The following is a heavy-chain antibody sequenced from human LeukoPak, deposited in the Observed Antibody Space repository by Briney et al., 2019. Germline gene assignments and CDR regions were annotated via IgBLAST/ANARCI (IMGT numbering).Heavy chain of an antibody. D-gene: IGHD6-13*01. CDR2: IYSGGST. Sequence: GGSLRLSCAASGFTFSSYAMSWVRQAPGKGLEWVSVIYSGGSTYYADSVKGRFTISRDNSKNTLYLQMNSLRAEDTAVYYCTRGSWLDAFDIWGQGTMATVSS. J-gene: IGHJ3*02. V-gene: IGHV3-53*01. CDR3: TRGSWLDAFDI. CDR1: GFTFSSYA.